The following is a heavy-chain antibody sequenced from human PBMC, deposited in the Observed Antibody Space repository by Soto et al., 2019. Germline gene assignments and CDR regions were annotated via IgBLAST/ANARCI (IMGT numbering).Heavy chain of an antibody. CDR2: VHYSGAT. CDR3: ARDSLTGRYGMDV. D-gene: IGHD3-9*01. J-gene: IGHJ6*02. Sequence: SETLSLTCGVSGGSISGYYWIWIRQPPGKGLEWIGYVHYSGATNYNPSLQGRVTISADASKSQFSLKLSSVTAADTAVYYCARDSLTGRYGMDVWGQGTAVTVSS. CDR1: GGSISGYY. V-gene: IGHV4-59*01.